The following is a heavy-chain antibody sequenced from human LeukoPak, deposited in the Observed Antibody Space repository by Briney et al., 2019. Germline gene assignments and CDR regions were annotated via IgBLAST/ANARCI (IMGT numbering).Heavy chain of an antibody. J-gene: IGHJ3*02. Sequence: GTLRLSCAASGFTFSTYGMSWVRQAPGKGLEWVSSISSSSSYIYFADSVKGRFTISRDNARNSLYLQMNSLRAEDTAVYYCARGYSNYGYAFDIWGQGTMVTVSS. V-gene: IGHV3-21*01. CDR2: ISSSSSYI. D-gene: IGHD4-11*01. CDR1: GFTFSTYG. CDR3: ARGYSNYGYAFDI.